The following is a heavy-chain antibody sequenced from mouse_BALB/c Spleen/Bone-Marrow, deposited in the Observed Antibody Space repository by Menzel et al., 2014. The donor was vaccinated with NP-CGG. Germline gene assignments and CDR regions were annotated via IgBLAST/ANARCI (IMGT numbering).Heavy chain of an antibody. V-gene: IGHV5-6-3*01. J-gene: IGHJ2*01. CDR2: INSNGGST. D-gene: IGHD2-4*01. Sequence: EVHLVESGGGLVQPGGSLKLSCAASGFTFSSYGMSWVRQTPDKRLELVATINSNGGSTYYPDSVEGRFTISRDNAKNTLYLQMSSLKSEDTAMYYCARDYDYDYWGQGTTLTVSS. CDR1: GFTFSSYG. CDR3: ARDYDYDY.